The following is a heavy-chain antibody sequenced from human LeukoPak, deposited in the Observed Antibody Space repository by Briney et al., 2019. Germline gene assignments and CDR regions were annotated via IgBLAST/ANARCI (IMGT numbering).Heavy chain of an antibody. Sequence: GGSLRLSGAASGFTFSSYAMSWVRQAPGKGLEWVSAISGSGGSTYYADSVKGRFTISRDNSKNTLYLQMNSLRAEDTAVYYCARAGLQQWLSFDNWGQGTLVTVST. J-gene: IGHJ4*02. D-gene: IGHD6-19*01. V-gene: IGHV3-23*01. CDR1: GFTFSSYA. CDR2: ISGSGGST. CDR3: ARAGLQQWLSFDN.